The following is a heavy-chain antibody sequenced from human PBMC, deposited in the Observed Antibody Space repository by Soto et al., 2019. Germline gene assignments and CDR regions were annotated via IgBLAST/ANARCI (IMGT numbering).Heavy chain of an antibody. CDR3: VRDWTHYDSSGPGDY. CDR1: GYTFSSYP. Sequence: ALVKVSCKASGYTFSSYPMHWVRQAPGQRLEWMGWINAGNGDTKYSQKFQGRVTITRDTSAITAYMELSSLTSEDTAVYYCVRDWTHYDSSGPGDYWGQGTLVTVSS. V-gene: IGHV1-3*01. J-gene: IGHJ4*02. D-gene: IGHD3-22*01. CDR2: INAGNGDT.